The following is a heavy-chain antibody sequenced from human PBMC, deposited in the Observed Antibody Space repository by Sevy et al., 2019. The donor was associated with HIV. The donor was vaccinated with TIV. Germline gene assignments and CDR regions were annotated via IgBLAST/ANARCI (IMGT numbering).Heavy chain of an antibody. J-gene: IGHJ4*02. CDR2: INSRSSTI. CDR1: GFTFSTNS. V-gene: IGHV3-48*01. Sequence: GRSLRLSCVASGFTFSTNSMNWVRQAPGKGLEWVSYINSRSSTIHYADSVKGRFTIFRDNAQNSLYLQMNSLRGEDTAVYYCARGPSFLVVSDAPVDYWGQGTLVTVSS. CDR3: ARGPSFLVVSDAPVDY. D-gene: IGHD2-8*02.